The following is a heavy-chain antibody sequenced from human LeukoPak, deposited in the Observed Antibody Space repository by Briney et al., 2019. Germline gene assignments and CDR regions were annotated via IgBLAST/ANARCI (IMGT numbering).Heavy chain of an antibody. Sequence: ASVKVSCKASGYTFTSYGISWVRQAPGQGLEWMGWINPNSGGTNYAQKFQGRVTMTRDTSISTAYMELSRLRSDDTAVYYCARDEGYCSGGSCQSHFYFDYWGQGTLVTVSS. CDR1: GYTFTSYG. CDR3: ARDEGYCSGGSCQSHFYFDY. D-gene: IGHD2-15*01. CDR2: INPNSGGT. J-gene: IGHJ4*02. V-gene: IGHV1-2*02.